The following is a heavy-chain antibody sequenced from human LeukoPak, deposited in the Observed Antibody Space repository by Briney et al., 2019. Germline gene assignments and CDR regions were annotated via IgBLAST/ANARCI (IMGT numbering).Heavy chain of an antibody. CDR1: GFTFSSYS. V-gene: IGHV3-48*02. Sequence: GGSLRLSCAASGFTFSSYSMNWLRQAPGKGLEWVSYISSSSSTIYYADSVKGRFTISRDNAKNSLYLQMNSLRDGDTAVYYCARGGSSWYRGENWFDPWGQGTLVTVSS. CDR3: ARGGSSWYRGENWFDP. J-gene: IGHJ5*02. CDR2: ISSSSSTI. D-gene: IGHD6-13*01.